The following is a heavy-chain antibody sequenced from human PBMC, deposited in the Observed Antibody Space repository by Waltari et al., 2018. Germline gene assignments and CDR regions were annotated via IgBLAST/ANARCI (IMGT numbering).Heavy chain of an antibody. CDR1: GFTFSSLA. D-gene: IGHD6-6*01. CDR2: ISGSGGST. Sequence: EVQLVESGGGLVQPGGSVRLSCAAVGFTFSSLAMDWVRQAPGKGLEWVSAISGSGGSTYYADSVKGRFTISRDNSKNTLYLQMNSLRAEDTAVYYCAQGHSSSSDYFDYWGQGTLVTVSS. CDR3: AQGHSSSSDYFDY. J-gene: IGHJ4*02. V-gene: IGHV3-23*04.